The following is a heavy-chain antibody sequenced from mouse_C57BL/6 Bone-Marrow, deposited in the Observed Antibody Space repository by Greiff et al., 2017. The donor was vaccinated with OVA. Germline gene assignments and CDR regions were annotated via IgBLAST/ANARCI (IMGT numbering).Heavy chain of an antibody. Sequence: VQLQQSGTVLARPGASVKMSCKTSGYTFTSYWMHWVKQRPGQGLEWIGAIYPGNSDTSYNQKFKGKAKLTAVTSASTAHMELSSLTNEDSAVYYCTRGNYDYAWFAYWGQGTLVTVSA. CDR2: IYPGNSDT. CDR1: GYTFTSYW. J-gene: IGHJ3*01. CDR3: TRGNYDYAWFAY. V-gene: IGHV1-5*01. D-gene: IGHD2-4*01.